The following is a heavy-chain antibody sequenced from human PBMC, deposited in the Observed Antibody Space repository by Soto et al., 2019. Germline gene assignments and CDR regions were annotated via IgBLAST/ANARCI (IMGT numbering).Heavy chain of an antibody. D-gene: IGHD6-13*01. CDR3: ARGPIAAAPTAGWYYYYGMDV. CDR1: GFTFSSYG. V-gene: IGHV3-13*01. J-gene: IGHJ6*02. Sequence: GGSLRLSCAASGFTFSSYGMHWVRQATGKGLEWVSAIGTAGDTYYPGSVKGRFTISRENAKNSLYLQMNSLRAEDTAVYYCARGPIAAAPTAGWYYYYGMDVWGQGTTVTAP. CDR2: IGTAGDT.